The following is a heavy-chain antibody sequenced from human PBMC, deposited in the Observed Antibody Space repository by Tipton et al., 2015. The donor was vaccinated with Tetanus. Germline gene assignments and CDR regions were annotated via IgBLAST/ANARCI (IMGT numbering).Heavy chain of an antibody. CDR1: GASMSSSSYY. Sequence: LRLSCNVSGASMSSSSYYWDWIRQPPGKGLEWIGSIYYSGSSYYNPSLESRVTISLDTSKNRFSLKLTSVTAADAAVYYCARPSTTVTPRAFDVWPRDNGHRLF. V-gene: IGHV4-39*01. CDR3: ARPSTTVTPRAFDV. J-gene: IGHJ3*01. CDR2: IYYSGSS. D-gene: IGHD4-17*01.